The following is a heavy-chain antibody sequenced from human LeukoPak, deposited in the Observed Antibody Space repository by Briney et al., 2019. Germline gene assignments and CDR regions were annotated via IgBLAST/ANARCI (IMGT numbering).Heavy chain of an antibody. D-gene: IGHD3-9*01. J-gene: IGHJ5*02. CDR1: GFTFSSYA. CDR2: ISYDGSNK. CDR3: ARDKVFTGYSTPAWFDP. Sequence: GRSLRLSCAASGFTFSSYAMHWVRQAPGKGLEWVAVISYDGSNKYYADSVKGRFTISRDNSKNTPYLQMNSLRAEDTAVYYCARDKVFTGYSTPAWFDPWGQGTLVTVSS. V-gene: IGHV3-30*04.